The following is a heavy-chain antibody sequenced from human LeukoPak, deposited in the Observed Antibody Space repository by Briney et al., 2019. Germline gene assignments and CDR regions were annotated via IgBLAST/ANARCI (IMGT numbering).Heavy chain of an antibody. CDR3: ARSLGYCSGGSCFPFDN. CDR2: IKQDGGEK. V-gene: IGHV3-7*02. Sequence: GGSLRLSCAASGFTFSSYWMSWVRQAPGKGLEWVANIKQDGGEKYYVDSVKGRFTISRDNAKNSLYLQMNSLRAEDTAVYYCARSLGYCSGGSCFPFDNWGQGTLVTVSS. CDR1: GFTFSSYW. J-gene: IGHJ4*02. D-gene: IGHD2-15*01.